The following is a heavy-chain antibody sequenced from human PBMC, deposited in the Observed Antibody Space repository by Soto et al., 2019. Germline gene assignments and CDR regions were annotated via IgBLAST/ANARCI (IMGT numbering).Heavy chain of an antibody. J-gene: IGHJ4*02. V-gene: IGHV3-33*01. CDR2: IWYDGGNK. CDR3: ARGGPPNYYDSSGYWSFDY. CDR1: GFTFSSYG. D-gene: IGHD3-22*01. Sequence: GGSLRLSCAASGFTFSSYGMHWVRQAPGKGLEWVAVIWYDGGNKYYADSVKGRFTISRDNSKNTLYLQMNSLRAEDTAVYYCARGGPPNYYDSSGYWSFDYWGQGTLVTVPQ.